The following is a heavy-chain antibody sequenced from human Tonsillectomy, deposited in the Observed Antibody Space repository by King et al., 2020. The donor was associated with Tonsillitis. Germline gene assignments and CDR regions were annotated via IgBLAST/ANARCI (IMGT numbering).Heavy chain of an antibody. J-gene: IGHJ6*03. V-gene: IGHV4-59*01. CDR3: ARDVSYYDFWRGYYYYMDV. Sequence: LQLQESGPGLVKPSETLSLTCTVSGGSISSYYWSWIRPPPGKGLEWIGYIYYSGSTNYNPSLKSRVTISVDTSKNQFSLKLSSVTAADTAVYYCARDVSYYDFWRGYYYYMDVWGKGTTVTVSS. CDR1: GGSISSYY. D-gene: IGHD3-3*01. CDR2: IYYSGST.